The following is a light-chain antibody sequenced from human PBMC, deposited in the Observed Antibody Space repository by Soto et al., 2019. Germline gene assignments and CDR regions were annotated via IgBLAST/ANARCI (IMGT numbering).Light chain of an antibody. J-gene: IGKJ5*01. Sequence: EVVLTQSPATLSLSPGERATLSCRASQNISSYLAWHRQKPGQPPRLLVYHASTRATGIAPRFSGSGSGTDFTLTISSLEPEDFVIYYCQQRSDWPITFGQGTRLEIK. CDR1: QNISSY. V-gene: IGKV3-11*01. CDR3: QQRSDWPIT. CDR2: HAS.